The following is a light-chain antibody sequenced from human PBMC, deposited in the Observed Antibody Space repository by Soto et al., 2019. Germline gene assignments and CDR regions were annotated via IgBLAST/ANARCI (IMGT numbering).Light chain of an antibody. V-gene: IGKV1-5*03. CDR1: QSISRL. CDR2: KAS. Sequence: DIQMTQSPSTLSASVGDRVTITCRASQSISRLLAWYQQKPGKAPKLLIYKASSLDSGVPSRFSGSGSGTEFTLTISRLQPDDFATYYCQQYNGYSWTFGQGTKVEIK. CDR3: QQYNGYSWT. J-gene: IGKJ1*01.